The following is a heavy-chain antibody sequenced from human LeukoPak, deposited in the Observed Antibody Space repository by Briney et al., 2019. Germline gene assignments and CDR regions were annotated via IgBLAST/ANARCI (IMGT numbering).Heavy chain of an antibody. J-gene: IGHJ4*02. CDR2: IRYDGSNK. Sequence: GGTLRLSCAASGFTFSSYGMSWVRQAPGKGLEWVAFIRYDGSNKYYADSVKGRFTISRDNSKNTLYLQMNSLRAEDTAVYYCAKDRQPVAVADYWGQGTLVTVSS. V-gene: IGHV3-30*02. D-gene: IGHD6-19*01. CDR1: GFTFSSYG. CDR3: AKDRQPVAVADY.